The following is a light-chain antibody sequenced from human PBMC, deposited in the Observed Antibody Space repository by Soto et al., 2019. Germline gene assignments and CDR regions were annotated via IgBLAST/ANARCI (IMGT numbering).Light chain of an antibody. V-gene: IGLV2-14*03. CDR2: DVF. Sequence: QSVLTPDSSVSGSPGQSITISCTGTSSDVGGYNYVSWYQHHPGQAPKLMIYDVFTRPSGVSNRFSGSKSGNTASLTISALQAEDEADYYCTSWTSTSTYVFGSGTKVTVL. J-gene: IGLJ1*01. CDR3: TSWTSTSTYV. CDR1: SSDVGGYNY.